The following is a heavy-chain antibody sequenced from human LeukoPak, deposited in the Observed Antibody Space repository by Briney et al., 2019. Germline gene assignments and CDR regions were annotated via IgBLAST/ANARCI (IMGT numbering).Heavy chain of an antibody. D-gene: IGHD3-22*01. Sequence: ASVKVSCKASGHTFTGYYMHWVRQAPGQGLEWMGWINPNSGGTNYAQKFQGRVTMTRDTSISTAYMELSRLRSDDTAVYYCARDQAYYYDSSGYYGGFDYWGQGTLVTVSS. J-gene: IGHJ4*02. CDR2: INPNSGGT. CDR1: GHTFTGYY. V-gene: IGHV1-2*02. CDR3: ARDQAYYYDSSGYYGGFDY.